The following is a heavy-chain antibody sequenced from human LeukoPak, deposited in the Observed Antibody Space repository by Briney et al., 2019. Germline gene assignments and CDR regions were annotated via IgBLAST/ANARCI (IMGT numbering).Heavy chain of an antibody. CDR2: INSDGSST. Sequence: GGSLRLSCAASGFTFSSYWMHWVRHAPGKGLVWVSRINSDGSSTSYADSVKGRFTISRDNAKNSVSLQMNSLRAEDTAVYYCARAYDTNTYGYVYWGQGTLVTVSS. CDR3: ARAYDTNTYGYVY. V-gene: IGHV3-74*01. CDR1: GFTFSSYW. J-gene: IGHJ4*02. D-gene: IGHD5-18*01.